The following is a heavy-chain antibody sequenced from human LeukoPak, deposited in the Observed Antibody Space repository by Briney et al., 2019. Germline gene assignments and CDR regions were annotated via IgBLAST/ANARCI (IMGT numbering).Heavy chain of an antibody. J-gene: IGHJ3*01. V-gene: IGHV1-69*01. CDR3: AGLVESLANGFAF. Sequence: GASMKVSCKVSGDTFTNYPINWVRQAPGQGLEWVGEIIPLFGTTNFAQKFQGRITISADDSTGTAYMELSNLRSEDTAVYYCAGLVESLANGFAFWGQGTLVTVS. CDR2: IIPLFGTT. CDR1: GDTFTNYP. D-gene: IGHD2-8*02.